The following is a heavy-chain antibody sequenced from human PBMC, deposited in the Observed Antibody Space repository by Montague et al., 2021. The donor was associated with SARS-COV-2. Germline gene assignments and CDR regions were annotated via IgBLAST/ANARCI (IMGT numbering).Heavy chain of an antibody. Sequence: SETLSLTCTVTGGPISGSSDYWGWTRQSPGKGLEWIASVDYSGNTYYNPSLTSRVTISVDTSKNQFSLKLSSVAAADTAVYYCARVGRGSSWYEVAFDIWGQGTMVTVSS. CDR2: VDYSGNT. D-gene: IGHD6-13*01. CDR3: ARVGRGSSWYEVAFDI. V-gene: IGHV4-39*07. J-gene: IGHJ3*02. CDR1: GGPISGSSDY.